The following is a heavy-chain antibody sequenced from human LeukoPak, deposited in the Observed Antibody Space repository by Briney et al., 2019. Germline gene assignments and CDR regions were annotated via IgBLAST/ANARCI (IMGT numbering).Heavy chain of an antibody. V-gene: IGHV1-69*13. CDR3: ARVHSSSWYGRGYFDY. CDR2: IIPIFGTA. CDR1: GGTFSSYA. Sequence: ASVKVSCKASGGTFSSYAISWARQAPGQGLEWMGGIIPIFGTANYAQKFQGRVTITADESTSTAYMELSSLRSEDTAVYYCARVHSSSWYGRGYFDYWGQGTLVTVSS. J-gene: IGHJ4*02. D-gene: IGHD6-13*01.